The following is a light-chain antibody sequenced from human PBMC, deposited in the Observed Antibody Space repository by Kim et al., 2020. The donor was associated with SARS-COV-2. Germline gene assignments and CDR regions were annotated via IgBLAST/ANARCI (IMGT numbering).Light chain of an antibody. J-gene: IGKJ2*01. CDR1: QRVSSSF. CDR3: QQYGSSHT. Sequence: SSCPGDRAPLYGRASQRVSSSFLSWYTQKPAQAPRLLIYGESRRHTGHLDRYSGSGSVKDFHLTIRRMRPEDFAVYYWQQYGSSHTFGQGTKLEI. V-gene: IGKV3-20*01. CDR2: GES.